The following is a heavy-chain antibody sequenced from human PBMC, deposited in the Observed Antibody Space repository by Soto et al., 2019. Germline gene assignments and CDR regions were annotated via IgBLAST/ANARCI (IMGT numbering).Heavy chain of an antibody. CDR1: GYTFTSYG. Sequence: QVQLVQSGAEVKKPGASVKVSCKASGYTFTSYGISWVRQAPGQGLEWMGWISAYNGNTNYAQNLQGRVTMTTDTSTSTAYMELRSLRSDDTAVYYCAREGDYYDSSGYSAYYYYYGMDVWGQGTTVTVSS. CDR3: AREGDYYDSSGYSAYYYYYGMDV. V-gene: IGHV1-18*01. D-gene: IGHD3-22*01. J-gene: IGHJ6*02. CDR2: ISAYNGNT.